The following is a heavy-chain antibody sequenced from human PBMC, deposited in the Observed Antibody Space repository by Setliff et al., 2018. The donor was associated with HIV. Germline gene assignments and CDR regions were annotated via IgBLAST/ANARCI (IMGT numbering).Heavy chain of an antibody. CDR3: TTDPLGATPSVD. Sequence: PGGSLRLSCAASGFTFSGSAMHWVRQASGKGLEWIGRIRSKANNYATVYVASVKGRFTIFRDDSKNTLYLQMNSLKTEDTAVYYCTTDPLGATPSVDWGQGTLVTVPQ. V-gene: IGHV3-73*01. D-gene: IGHD1-26*01. J-gene: IGHJ4*02. CDR2: IRSKANNYAT. CDR1: GFTFSGSA.